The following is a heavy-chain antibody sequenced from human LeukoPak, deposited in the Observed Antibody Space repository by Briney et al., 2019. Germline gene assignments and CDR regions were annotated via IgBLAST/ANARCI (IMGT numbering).Heavy chain of an antibody. Sequence: ASVKVSCKASGYTFTSYYMHWVRQAPGQGLEWVGIINPSGSTSYAQKFQGRVTMTRDTSTSTVYMELSSLRSEDTAVYYCATLRRFDYWGQGTLVTVSS. J-gene: IGHJ4*02. CDR1: GYTFTSYY. V-gene: IGHV1-46*01. CDR3: ATLRRFDY. CDR2: INPSGST. D-gene: IGHD4-17*01.